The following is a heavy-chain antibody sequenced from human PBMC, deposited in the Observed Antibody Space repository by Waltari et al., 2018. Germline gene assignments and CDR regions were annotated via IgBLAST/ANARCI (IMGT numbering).Heavy chain of an antibody. J-gene: IGHJ4*02. D-gene: IGHD2-15*01. CDR3: ARDRGRGLYLDS. CDR1: GDSMMDTDW. V-gene: IGHV4-4*02. CDR2: VRGSGKT. Sequence: QLHVEQLGPGLVEPSGTLALICAVSGDSMMDTDWWSWVRQAPGKGLEWIGQVRGSGKTNSNPSSASRVTVSLDTSTAQFSLKVTSATAADTALYYCARDRGRGLYLDSWGQGILVTVSP.